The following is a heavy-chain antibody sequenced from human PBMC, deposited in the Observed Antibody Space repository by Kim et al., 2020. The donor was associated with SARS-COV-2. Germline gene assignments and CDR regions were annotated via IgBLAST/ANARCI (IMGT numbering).Heavy chain of an antibody. CDR3: ARDPDRYYYYYGMDV. V-gene: IGHV7-4-1*02. CDR2: INTNTGNP. J-gene: IGHJ6*02. Sequence: ASVKVSCKASGYTFTSYAMNWVRQAPGQGLEWMGWINTNTGNPTYAQGFTGRFVFSLDTSVSTAYLQISSLKAEDTAVYYCARDPDRYYYYYGMDVWGQGTTVTVSS. CDR1: GYTFTSYA.